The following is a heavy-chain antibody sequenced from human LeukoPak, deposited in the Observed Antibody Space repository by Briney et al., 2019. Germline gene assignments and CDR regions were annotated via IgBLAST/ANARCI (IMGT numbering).Heavy chain of an antibody. D-gene: IGHD1-26*01. J-gene: IGHJ4*02. CDR2: IRYDGSNK. Sequence: GGSLRLSCAASGFTFSSYGMHWVRQAPGKGLEWVAFIRYDGSNKYYADSVKGRFTISRDNSKNTLYLQMNSLRAEDTAVYYCWKGGGKYGRGGGGGGYFDYWGQGTLVTVSS. CDR3: WKGGGKYGRGGGGGGYFDY. V-gene: IGHV3-30*02. CDR1: GFTFSSYG.